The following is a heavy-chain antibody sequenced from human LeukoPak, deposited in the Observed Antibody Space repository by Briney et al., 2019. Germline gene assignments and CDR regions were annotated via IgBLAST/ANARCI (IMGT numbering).Heavy chain of an antibody. Sequence: GGSLRLSCAASGFTFSSYAMSWVRQAPGKGLEWVSAISGSGGSTYYADSVKGRFTISRDNAKNSLYLQMNSLRAEDTAVYYCAVATVTTLDYWGQGTLVTVSS. J-gene: IGHJ4*02. V-gene: IGHV3-23*01. D-gene: IGHD4-17*01. CDR1: GFTFSSYA. CDR2: ISGSGGST. CDR3: AVATVTTLDY.